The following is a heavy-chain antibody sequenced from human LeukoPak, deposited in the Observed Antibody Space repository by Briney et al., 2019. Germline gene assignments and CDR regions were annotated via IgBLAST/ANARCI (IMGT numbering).Heavy chain of an antibody. CDR3: ARDLQMATQP. J-gene: IGHJ4*02. V-gene: IGHV1-69*04. Sequence: ASVTDSFMATGGTYIKYASSGLRQAPGQGREWMGRIIPILGIANYAQKFQGRVTITADKSTSTAYMELSSLRSEDTAVYYCARDLQMATQPWGQGTLVTVSS. CDR1: GGTYIKYA. CDR2: IIPILGIA. D-gene: IGHD5-24*01.